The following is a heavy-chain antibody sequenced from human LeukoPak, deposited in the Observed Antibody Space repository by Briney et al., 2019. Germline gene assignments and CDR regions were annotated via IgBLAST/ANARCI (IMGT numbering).Heavy chain of an antibody. CDR2: IKNRGDI. CDR1: GGSLKGYH. Sequence: SETLSLTCAVSGGSLKGYHWSWIRQAPGMGLEWIGEIKNRGDIHYKPSLMGRVAISGDTSKNEMSLKLTSVTAADTAVYYCARMNVVRADDSRYKDYFYGLDVWGEGTTVSVSS. J-gene: IGHJ6*04. D-gene: IGHD3-10*01. CDR3: ARMNVVRADDSRYKDYFYGLDV. V-gene: IGHV4-34*01.